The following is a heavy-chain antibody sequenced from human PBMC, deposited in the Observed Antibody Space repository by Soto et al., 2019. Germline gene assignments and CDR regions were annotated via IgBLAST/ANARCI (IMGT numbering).Heavy chain of an antibody. J-gene: IGHJ6*02. CDR3: ASRHSGSYYYVMDV. V-gene: IGHV4-34*01. CDR1: GGSFSGYY. CDR2: INHSGST. D-gene: IGHD1-26*01. Sequence: SETLSLTCAVYGGSFSGYYWSWIRQPPGKGLEWIGEINHSGSTNYNPSLKSRVTISVDTSKNQFSLKLSSVTAADTAVYYCASRHSGSYYYVMDVWGQGTTVTVSS.